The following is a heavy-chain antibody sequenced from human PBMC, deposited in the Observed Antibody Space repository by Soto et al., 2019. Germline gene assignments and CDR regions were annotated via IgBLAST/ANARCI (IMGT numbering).Heavy chain of an antibody. CDR1: GYTFTSYA. J-gene: IGHJ6*02. D-gene: IGHD2-2*01. V-gene: IGHV1-3*01. Sequence: ASVKVSCKASGYTFTSYAMHWVRQAPGQRLEWMGWINAGNGNTKYSQKFQGRVTITRDTSASTAYMELSSLRSEDTAVYYCARSPYCSSTSCGPFYYYYGMDVWGQGTTVTVS. CDR3: ARSPYCSSTSCGPFYYYYGMDV. CDR2: INAGNGNT.